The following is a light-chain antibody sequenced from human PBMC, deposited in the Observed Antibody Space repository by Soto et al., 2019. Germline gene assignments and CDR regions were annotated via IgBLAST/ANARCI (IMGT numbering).Light chain of an antibody. J-gene: IGLJ2*01. CDR3: GTWDSRLSSVL. V-gene: IGLV1-51*01. Sequence: QSVLTQQPSASGTPGQRVTISCSGSSYNIGSSSVYWYQQLPGTAPKLLIYDTNKRPSGIPGRFSGSKSGTSATLGITGLQTGDEAIYYCGTWDSRLSSVLFGGGTKVTVL. CDR2: DTN. CDR1: SYNIGSSS.